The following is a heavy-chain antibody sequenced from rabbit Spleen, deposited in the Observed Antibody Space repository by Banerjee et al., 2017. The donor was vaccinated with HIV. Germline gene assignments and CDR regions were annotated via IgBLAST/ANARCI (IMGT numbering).Heavy chain of an antibody. V-gene: IGHV1S40*01. CDR1: GFDFSSYY. D-gene: IGHD4-1*01. Sequence: QSLEESGGGLVKPGGTLTLTCKASGFDFSSYYMCWVRQAPGKGLEWIACIYTDGSGDTYAASWAKGRFTISKTSSTTVTLQMTSLTAADTATYFCARETSSGWGIVSFYFTLWGPGTLVTVS. CDR3: ARETSSGWGIVSFYFTL. J-gene: IGHJ4*01. CDR2: IYTDGSGDT.